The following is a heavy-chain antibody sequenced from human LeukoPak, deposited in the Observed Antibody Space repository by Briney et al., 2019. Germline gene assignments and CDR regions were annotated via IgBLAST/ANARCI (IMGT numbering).Heavy chain of an antibody. CDR2: VSYDGSNK. V-gene: IGHV3-30-3*01. Sequence: QPGRSLRLSCAASGFTFSSYAMHWVRQAPGKGLEWVAVVSYDGSNKYYADSVKGRFTISRDNSKNTLYLQMNSLRAEDTAVYYCARDRAAAGIPVDGMDVWGQGTTVTVSS. CDR3: ARDRAAAGIPVDGMDV. D-gene: IGHD6-13*01. J-gene: IGHJ6*02. CDR1: GFTFSSYA.